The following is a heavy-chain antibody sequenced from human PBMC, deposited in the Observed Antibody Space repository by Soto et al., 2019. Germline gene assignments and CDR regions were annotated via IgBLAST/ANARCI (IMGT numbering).Heavy chain of an antibody. J-gene: IGHJ3*02. V-gene: IGHV1-69*02. CDR1: GGTFSSYT. D-gene: IGHD3-3*01. CDR2: IIPILGIA. Sequence: SVKVSWKASGGTFSSYTISWVRQAPGQGLEWMGRIIPILGIANYAQKFQGRVTITADKSTSTAYMELRSLRSDDTAVYYCATYTLFGVVYDAFDSWGQGTMVTVSS. CDR3: ATYTLFGVVYDAFDS.